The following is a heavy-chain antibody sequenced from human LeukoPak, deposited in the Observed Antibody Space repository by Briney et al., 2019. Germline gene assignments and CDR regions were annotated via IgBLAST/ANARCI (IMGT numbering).Heavy chain of an antibody. CDR2: ISGSGGST. CDR1: GYTFSSYA. V-gene: IGHV3-23*01. Sequence: GGSLRLSCAASGYTFSSYAMSWVRQAPGKGLEWVSAISGSGGSTYYADSVKGRFTISRDNSKNTLYLQMNSLRAEDTAVYYCAKDGRSIAAAGNFDYWGQGTLVTVSS. J-gene: IGHJ4*02. CDR3: AKDGRSIAAAGNFDY. D-gene: IGHD6-13*01.